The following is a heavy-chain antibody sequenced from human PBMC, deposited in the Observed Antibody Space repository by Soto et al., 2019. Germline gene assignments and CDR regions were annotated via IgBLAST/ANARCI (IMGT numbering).Heavy chain of an antibody. V-gene: IGHV3-23*01. Sequence: EVQLLESGGGLVQPGGSLRLSCAASGFTFNNYAMSWVRQAPGKGLEWVSAISGSGGSTYYADSVKGRFTISRDNSKNTLYLQMNSLRAEDTAVYYCARSPGDYGDYVLAFDIWGQGTMVTVSS. CDR3: ARSPGDYGDYVLAFDI. CDR2: ISGSGGST. CDR1: GFTFNNYA. D-gene: IGHD4-17*01. J-gene: IGHJ3*02.